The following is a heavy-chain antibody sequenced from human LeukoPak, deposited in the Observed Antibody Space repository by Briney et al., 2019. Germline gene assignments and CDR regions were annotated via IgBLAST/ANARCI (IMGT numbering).Heavy chain of an antibody. Sequence: ASVKVSCKASGYTFTSYGISWVRQAPGQGLEWMGWISAYNGNTNYAQKLQGRVTMTTDTSTSTAYMELRSLRSDDTAVYYCASCTNGVCYYGMDVWGQGTTVTVFS. J-gene: IGHJ6*02. CDR2: ISAYNGNT. CDR3: ASCTNGVCYYGMDV. V-gene: IGHV1-18*01. D-gene: IGHD2-8*01. CDR1: GYTFTSYG.